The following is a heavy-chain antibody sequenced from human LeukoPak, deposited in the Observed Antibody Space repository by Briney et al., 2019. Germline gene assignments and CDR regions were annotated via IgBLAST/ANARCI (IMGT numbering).Heavy chain of an antibody. J-gene: IGHJ4*02. D-gene: IGHD6-6*01. CDR3: ARDKGTSYLSSFDY. V-gene: IGHV3-48*03. CDR2: ISSGTYI. CDR1: GFTFSRFE. Sequence: GGSLRLSCVASGFTFSRFEMNWVRQAPGKGLEWISHISSGTYIAYADSVKGRFTISRDNAKNSLYLQMNSLRAADTAVYYCARDKGTSYLSSFDYWGQGALVTVSS.